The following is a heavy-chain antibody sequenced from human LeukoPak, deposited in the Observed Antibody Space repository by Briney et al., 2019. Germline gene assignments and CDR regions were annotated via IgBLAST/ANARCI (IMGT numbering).Heavy chain of an antibody. V-gene: IGHV3-30-3*01. CDR2: ISYDGSNK. Sequence: SGRSLRLSCAASGFTFSSYAMHWVRQAPGKGLEWVAVISYDGSNKYYADSVKGRFTISRDNSKNTLYLQMNSLRAEDTAVYYCARDREGYYYYYGMDVWGQGTTVTVSS. CDR3: ARDREGYYYYYGMDV. J-gene: IGHJ6*02. CDR1: GFTFSSYA. D-gene: IGHD1-26*01.